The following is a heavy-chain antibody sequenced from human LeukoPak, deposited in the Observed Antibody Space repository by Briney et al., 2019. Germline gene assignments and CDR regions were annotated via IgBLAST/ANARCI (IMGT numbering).Heavy chain of an antibody. V-gene: IGHV3-23*01. D-gene: IGHD2-15*01. CDR2: ISGSGGRT. CDR3: AKTARSGGNCPGY. CDR1: GFTFSSYA. Sequence: GGSLRLSCAASGFTFSSYAMSWVRQAPGKGLEWVSGISGSGGRTYYADSVKGRFTISRDNSKNTLYLQMNSLRAEDTAIYYCAKTARSGGNCPGYWGQGTLVTVSS. J-gene: IGHJ4*02.